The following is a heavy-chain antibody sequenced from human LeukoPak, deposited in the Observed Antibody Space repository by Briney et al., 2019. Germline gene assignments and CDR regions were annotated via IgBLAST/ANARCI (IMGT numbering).Heavy chain of an antibody. J-gene: IGHJ5*01. CDR2: IYYSGST. CDR3: ARVGTGYCSSTSCYLIGWLDS. D-gene: IGHD2-2*01. V-gene: IGHV4-59*01. Sequence: SETLSLTCTVSGGSISSYYWSWIRQPPGKGLEWIGHIYYSGSTNYNPSLKSRVTISEDTSNNHFSLKLSSVTAADTAVYYCARVGTGYCSSTSCYLIGWLDSWGQGTLVTVSS. CDR1: GGSISSYY.